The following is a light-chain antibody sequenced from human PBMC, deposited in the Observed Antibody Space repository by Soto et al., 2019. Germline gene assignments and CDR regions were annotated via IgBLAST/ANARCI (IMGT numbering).Light chain of an antibody. CDR2: RNN. J-gene: IGLJ2*01. CDR3: GGWDDSLSGPV. Sequence: QSVLTQPPSASGTPGQRVNISCSGSSSNIGSNYVYWYRQFPGTAPKLLIQRNNQRPSGVPARFSGSKSGTSASRAISGLRSEDEADYYCGGWDDSLSGPVFGGGTQLTVL. V-gene: IGLV1-47*01. CDR1: SSNIGSNY.